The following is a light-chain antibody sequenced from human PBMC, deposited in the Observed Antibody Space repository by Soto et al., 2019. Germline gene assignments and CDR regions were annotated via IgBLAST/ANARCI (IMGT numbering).Light chain of an antibody. V-gene: IGKV3-15*01. J-gene: IGKJ4*01. Sequence: EIVLTQSPGTLSLSPGERATLSCRASQSVSSNLAWYQQKPGQAPRLLIYGASTRATGIPARFSGSGSGTEFTLTISSPQSEDFAVYYCQQYNVWPLTFGGGTKVDI. CDR2: GAS. CDR3: QQYNVWPLT. CDR1: QSVSSN.